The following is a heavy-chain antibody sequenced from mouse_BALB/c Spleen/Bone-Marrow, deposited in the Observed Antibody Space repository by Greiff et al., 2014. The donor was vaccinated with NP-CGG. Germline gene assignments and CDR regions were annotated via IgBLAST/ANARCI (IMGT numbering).Heavy chain of an antibody. D-gene: IGHD1-1*01. CDR2: INPSNGGT. CDR3: SRHYYGTPYYAMDY. J-gene: IGHJ4*01. CDR1: GYTFTNYY. Sequence: VQVVESGAELVKPGASVKLSCKASGYTFTNYYIYWVKQRPGQGLEWIGGINPSNGGTKFNEKFKNKATLTIDKSSSTAYIQLSSLTSEDSAVYYCSRHYYGTPYYAMDYWGQGTSVTVSS. V-gene: IGHV1S81*02.